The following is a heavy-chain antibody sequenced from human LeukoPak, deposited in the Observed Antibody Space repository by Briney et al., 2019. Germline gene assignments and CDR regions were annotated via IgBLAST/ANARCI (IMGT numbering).Heavy chain of an antibody. V-gene: IGHV1-69*10. Sequence: SVKVSCKASGGTFSSYAISWVRQAPGQGLEWMGGIIPILGIANYAQKFQGGVTITADKSTSTAYMELSSLRSEDTAVYYCARTVVVVTAILYGMDVWGQGTTVTVSS. CDR2: IIPILGIA. CDR3: ARTVVVVTAILYGMDV. D-gene: IGHD2-21*02. J-gene: IGHJ6*02. CDR1: GGTFSSYA.